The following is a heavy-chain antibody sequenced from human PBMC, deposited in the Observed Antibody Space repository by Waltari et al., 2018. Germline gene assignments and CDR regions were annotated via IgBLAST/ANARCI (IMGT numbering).Heavy chain of an antibody. Sequence: QVQLQESGPGLVKPSQTLSLTCTVSGGSISSGGYYWSWIRQHPGKGLEWIGYIYYSGSTSYNPSLKSLVTISVDTSKNQFSLKLSSVTAADTAVYYCARGLLRFLEWGPGWFDPWGQGTLVTVSS. CDR1: GGSISSGGYY. CDR3: ARGLLRFLEWGPGWFDP. J-gene: IGHJ5*02. D-gene: IGHD3-3*01. V-gene: IGHV4-31*01. CDR2: IYYSGST.